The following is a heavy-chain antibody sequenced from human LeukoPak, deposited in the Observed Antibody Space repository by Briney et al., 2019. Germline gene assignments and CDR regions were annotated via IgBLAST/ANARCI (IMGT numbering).Heavy chain of an antibody. Sequence: ESGPTLVKPTQTLTLTCTFSGFSLSTSGVGVGWIRQPPGKALEWLALNYWDDDKRYSPSLKSRLTITKDTSKNQVVLTMTNMDPVDTATYYCAQVDTAPHAFDIWGQGTMVTVSS. CDR3: AQVDTAPHAFDI. V-gene: IGHV2-5*02. CDR2: NYWDDDK. CDR1: GFSLSTSGVG. D-gene: IGHD5-18*01. J-gene: IGHJ3*02.